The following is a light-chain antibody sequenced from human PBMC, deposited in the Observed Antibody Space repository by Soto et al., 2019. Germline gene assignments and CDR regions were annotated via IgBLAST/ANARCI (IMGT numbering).Light chain of an antibody. CDR2: DNT. J-gene: IGLJ3*02. Sequence: QSVLTQPPSVSGAPGQRVTISCTGSSSNIGAGYDVHWYQQLPGTAPKLLISDNTNPPSGVPDRFSASKSGTSASLAITGLQAEDEADYYCQSYDSILDGFWVFGGGPKLTVL. CDR1: SSNIGAGYD. CDR3: QSYDSILDGFWV. V-gene: IGLV1-40*01.